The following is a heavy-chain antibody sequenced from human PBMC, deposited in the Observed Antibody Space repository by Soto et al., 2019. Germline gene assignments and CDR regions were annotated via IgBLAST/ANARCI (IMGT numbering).Heavy chain of an antibody. CDR3: AKAFPLFDWWSFDY. V-gene: IGHV3-23*01. CDR2: ISGSGGTT. J-gene: IGHJ4*02. CDR1: GFTFSSYA. Sequence: PGGSLRLSCAASGFTFSSYAMNWVRQAPGKGLEWVSAISGSGGTTNYADSVKGRFTISRDNSKNTLYLQMNSLRAEDTAVYYCAKAFPLFDWWSFDYWGQGTLVTVSS. D-gene: IGHD3-9*01.